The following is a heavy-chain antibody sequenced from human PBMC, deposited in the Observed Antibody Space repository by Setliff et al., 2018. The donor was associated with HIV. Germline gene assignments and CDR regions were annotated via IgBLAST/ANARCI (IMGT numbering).Heavy chain of an antibody. Sequence: RASVKVSCKASGYTFTSYDINWVRQATGQGLEWMGWMNPNSGNTGYAQKFQGRVTMTRNTSISTAYMELSSLRSEDTAVYYCARALPRLYDAFDIWGQGTMVTVS. V-gene: IGHV1-8*01. J-gene: IGHJ3*02. CDR1: GYTFTSYD. CDR3: ARALPRLYDAFDI. CDR2: MNPNSGNT.